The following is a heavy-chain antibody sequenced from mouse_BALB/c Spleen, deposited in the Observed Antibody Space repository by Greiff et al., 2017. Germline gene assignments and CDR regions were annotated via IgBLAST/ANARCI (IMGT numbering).Heavy chain of an antibody. CDR3: ARGYRYDEDFDY. D-gene: IGHD2-14*01. CDR2: ISCYNGAT. J-gene: IGHJ2*01. V-gene: IGHV1S34*01. Sequence: LVKTGASVKISCKASGYSFTGYYMHWVKQSHGKSLEWIGYISCYNGATSYNQKFKGKATFTVDTSSSTAYMQLSSLTSEDSAVYFCARGYRYDEDFDYWGQGTTLTVSS. CDR1: GYSFTGYY.